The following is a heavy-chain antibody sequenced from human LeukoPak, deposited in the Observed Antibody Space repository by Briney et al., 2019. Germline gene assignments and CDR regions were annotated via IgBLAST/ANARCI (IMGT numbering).Heavy chain of an antibody. CDR3: ARDAPQNCSGGTCFPF. CDR2: INPNSGVT. D-gene: IGHD2-15*01. J-gene: IGHJ4*02. Sequence: GASVKVSCKASGYTFSDYYIHWVRQAPGQGLEWMGWINPNSGVTKYALKFQGRVTMTRDTSISTAYMELSGLTSDDTALYYCARDAPQNCSGGTCFPFWGQGTLVTVSP. V-gene: IGHV1-2*02. CDR1: GYTFSDYY.